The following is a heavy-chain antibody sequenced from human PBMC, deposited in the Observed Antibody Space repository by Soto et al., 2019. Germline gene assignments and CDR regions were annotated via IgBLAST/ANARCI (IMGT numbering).Heavy chain of an antibody. CDR3: ASRPIEYSYGPGPLDY. CDR2: IYYSGST. D-gene: IGHD5-18*01. Sequence: SETLSLTCTVSGGSISSYYWSWIRQPPGKGLEWIGYIYYSGSTNYNPSLKSRVTISVDTSKNQFSLKLSSVTAADTAVYYCASRPIEYSYGPGPLDYWGQGTLVTVS. J-gene: IGHJ4*02. CDR1: GGSISSYY. V-gene: IGHV4-59*01.